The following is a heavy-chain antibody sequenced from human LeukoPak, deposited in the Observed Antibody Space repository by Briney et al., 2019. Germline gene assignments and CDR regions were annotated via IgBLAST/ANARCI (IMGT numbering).Heavy chain of an antibody. J-gene: IGHJ4*02. V-gene: IGHV5-51*01. CDR1: GYSFTNYW. D-gene: IGHD3-16*01. Sequence: GESLKISCKGSGYSFTNYWIGWVRQMPGKGLEWMGIIHPDDSDTRYSPSFQGHVSISADKSISTAYLQWSSLKASDTAMYYCARQEEGLYDYWGQGTLVTVSS. CDR3: ARQEEGLYDY. CDR2: IHPDDSDT.